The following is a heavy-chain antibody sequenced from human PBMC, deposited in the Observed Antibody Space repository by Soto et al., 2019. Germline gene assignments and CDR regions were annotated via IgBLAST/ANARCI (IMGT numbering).Heavy chain of an antibody. D-gene: IGHD3-22*01. CDR3: AKWTAYYSDSSGSRYFDL. CDR2: ISGSGGST. Sequence: EVQMLESGGGLVQPGGSLRLSCAASGFSFSSYAMSWVRQAAGKGLEWVSAISGSGGSTYYAESVKGRFTISRDNSKNTLYLQMNSLRAEDTAVYYCAKWTAYYSDSSGSRYFDLWGRGTLVTVSS. V-gene: IGHV3-23*01. CDR1: GFSFSSYA. J-gene: IGHJ2*01.